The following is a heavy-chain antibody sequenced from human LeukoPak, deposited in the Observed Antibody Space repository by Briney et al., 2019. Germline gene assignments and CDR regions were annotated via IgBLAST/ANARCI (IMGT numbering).Heavy chain of an antibody. Sequence: PSETLSLTCAVYGGSFSGYYWSWIRQPPGKGLEWIGSIYYSGSTYYNPSLKSRVTISVDTSKNQFSLKLSSVTAADTAVYYCARHRYYYGSGNSYWGQGTLVTVSS. D-gene: IGHD3-10*01. CDR2: IYYSGST. CDR3: ARHRYYYGSGNSY. CDR1: GGSFSGYY. J-gene: IGHJ4*02. V-gene: IGHV4-34*01.